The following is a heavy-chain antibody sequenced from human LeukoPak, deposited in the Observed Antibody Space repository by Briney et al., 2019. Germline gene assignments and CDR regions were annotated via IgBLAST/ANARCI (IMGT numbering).Heavy chain of an antibody. CDR1: GYSISSDYY. Sequence: LSLTCTVSGYSISSDYYMSWIRQAPGKGLEWVSYISSSGSTIYYADSVKGRFTISRDNAKNSLYLQMNSLRAEDTAVYYCARDGYSSSWYYFDYWGQGTLVTVSS. J-gene: IGHJ4*02. D-gene: IGHD6-13*01. V-gene: IGHV3-11*01. CDR3: ARDGYSSSWYYFDY. CDR2: ISSSGSTI.